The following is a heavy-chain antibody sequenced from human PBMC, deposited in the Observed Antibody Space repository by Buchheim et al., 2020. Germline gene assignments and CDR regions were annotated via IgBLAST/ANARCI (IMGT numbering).Heavy chain of an antibody. V-gene: IGHV3-74*03. Sequence: EVQLVESGGGLVQPGGSLRLSCVASGFSFSNYNMHWIRQVPGKGLAWVSRINENGDVTTYADSVRGRFTISRDHAKNTVHLQMNSLRAEDTAVYFCARDRSWVIYDYWGLGTL. D-gene: IGHD1-26*01. CDR1: GFSFSNYN. CDR3: ARDRSWVIYDY. CDR2: INENGDVT. J-gene: IGHJ4*01.